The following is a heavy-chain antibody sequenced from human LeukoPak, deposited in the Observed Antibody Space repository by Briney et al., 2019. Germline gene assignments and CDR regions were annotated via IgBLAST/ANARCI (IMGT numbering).Heavy chain of an antibody. J-gene: IGHJ5*02. CDR1: GYTFTGYY. CDR3: AREAEQWILRFDP. V-gene: IGHV1-2*02. CDR2: INPNSGGT. D-gene: IGHD3-22*01. Sequence: ASVKVSCKASGYTFTGYYMHWVRQAPGQGLEWMGWINPNSGGTNYAQKFQGRVTMTRDTSISTAYMELSRLRSDDTAVYYCAREAEQWILRFDPWGQGTLVTASS.